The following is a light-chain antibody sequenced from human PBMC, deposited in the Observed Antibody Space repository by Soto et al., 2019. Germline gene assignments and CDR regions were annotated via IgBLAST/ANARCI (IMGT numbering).Light chain of an antibody. V-gene: IGLV2-23*02. CDR3: CSYAGISTFYV. CDR2: GVN. CDR1: SSDFGSYNL. Sequence: QSVLTQPPSASGSPGQSVTISCTGTSSDFGSYNLVSWYQQHPGKAPKLMIYGVNKRPSGVSNRFSGSKSGNTASLTISGLQAEDEADYYCCSYAGISTFYVFGTGTKVTVL. J-gene: IGLJ1*01.